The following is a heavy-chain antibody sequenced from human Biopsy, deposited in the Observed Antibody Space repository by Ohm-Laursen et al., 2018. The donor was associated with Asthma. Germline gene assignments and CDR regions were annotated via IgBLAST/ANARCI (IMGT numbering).Heavy chain of an antibody. J-gene: IGHJ4*02. CDR2: ICYSGST. CDR1: YDSITSGGYY. V-gene: IGHV4-31*03. CDR3: ARAQDYYDSRGYYRSFDY. D-gene: IGHD3-22*01. Sequence: SQTLSLTCTVSYDSITSGGYYWTWIRQHPGKGLEWIGFICYSGSTYYNPSLKSRVSISIDTSKNQFSLKLSSVTAADTAVYYCARAQDYYDSRGYYRSFDYWGQGTLVTVSS.